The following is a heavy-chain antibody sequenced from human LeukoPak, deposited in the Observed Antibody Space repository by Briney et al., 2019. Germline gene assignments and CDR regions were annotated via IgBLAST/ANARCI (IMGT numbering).Heavy chain of an antibody. V-gene: IGHV3-11*01. D-gene: IGHD2-2*01. J-gene: IGHJ6*02. CDR1: GFTFSDYY. CDR3: ARDRVGYCSSTSCYNYYYGMVV. CDR2: ISGSGSTI. Sequence: GGSLRLSCAASGFTFSDYYMSWIRQAPGKGLEWVSYISGSGSTIYYADSVKGRFTISRDNAKNSLYLQMNSLRAEDTAVYYCARDRVGYCSSTSCYNYYYGMVVWGQGTTVTVSS.